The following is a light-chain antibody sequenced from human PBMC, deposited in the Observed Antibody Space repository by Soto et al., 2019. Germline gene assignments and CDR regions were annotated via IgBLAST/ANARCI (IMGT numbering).Light chain of an antibody. J-gene: IGLJ1*01. CDR1: SSDVGGYNY. CDR2: TVS. V-gene: IGLV2-14*03. Sequence: QSALTQPASVSGSPGQSITISCTGTSSDVGGYNYVSWYQQHPGKAPKLMIHTVSNRPSGVSNRFSGSKSGNTASLTISGLQAEDEADYFCSSYTGNSDVFGTGTKVTVL. CDR3: SSYTGNSDV.